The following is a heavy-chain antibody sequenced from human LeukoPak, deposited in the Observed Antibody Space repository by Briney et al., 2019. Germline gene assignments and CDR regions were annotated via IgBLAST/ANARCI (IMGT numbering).Heavy chain of an antibody. CDR3: AKRSSYCSSTSCRGVYYYYMDV. D-gene: IGHD2-2*01. J-gene: IGHJ6*03. V-gene: IGHV3-23*01. Sequence: GGSLRLSCAASGFTFSSYAMSRVRQAPGKGLEWVSAISGSGGSTYYADSVKGRFTISRDNSKNTLYLQMNSLRAEDTAVYYCAKRSSYCSSTSCRGVYYYYMDVWGKGTTVTVSS. CDR1: GFTFSSYA. CDR2: ISGSGGST.